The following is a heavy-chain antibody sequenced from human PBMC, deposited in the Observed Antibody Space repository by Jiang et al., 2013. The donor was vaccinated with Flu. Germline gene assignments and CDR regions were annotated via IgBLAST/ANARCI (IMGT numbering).Heavy chain of an antibody. V-gene: IGHV4-61*02. J-gene: IGHJ4*02. Sequence: YGSGLVKPSQTLSLTCTVSGGSISSGSYYWSWIRQPAGKGLEWIGRIYTSGSTNYNPSLKSRVTISVDTSKNRFSLKLSSVTAADTAVYYCARVARDDSYGYLFDYWGQGTLVTVSS. CDR2: IYTSGST. D-gene: IGHD5-18*01. CDR3: ARVARDDSYGYLFDY. CDR1: GGSISSGSYY.